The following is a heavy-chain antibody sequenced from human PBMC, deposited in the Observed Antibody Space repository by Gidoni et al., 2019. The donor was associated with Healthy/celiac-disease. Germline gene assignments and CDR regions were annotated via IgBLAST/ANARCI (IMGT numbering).Heavy chain of an antibody. CDR2: IYPGDSDT. Sequence: EVQLVQSGAEVKKPGASLKISCKGYGYSFTSYWIGWVRQMPGKGLEWMGIIYPGDSDTRYSPSFQGQVTISADKSISTAYLQWSSLKASDTAMYYCARLVPYYYDSSGRIADQSSHLDYWGQGTLVTVSS. CDR3: ARLVPYYYDSSGRIADQSSHLDY. CDR1: GYSFTSYW. D-gene: IGHD3-22*01. V-gene: IGHV5-51*01. J-gene: IGHJ4*02.